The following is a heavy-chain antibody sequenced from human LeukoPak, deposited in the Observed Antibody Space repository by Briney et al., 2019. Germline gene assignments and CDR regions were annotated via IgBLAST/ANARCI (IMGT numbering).Heavy chain of an antibody. Sequence: GRSLRLSCAASGFTFSSYAMHWVRQAPGKGLEWVAVISYDGSNKYYADSVKGRFTISRDNSKNTLYLQMNGLRAEDTAVYYCAREKYYYDSSAIFDYWGQGTLVTVSS. V-gene: IGHV3-30-3*01. CDR3: AREKYYYDSSAIFDY. CDR2: ISYDGSNK. J-gene: IGHJ4*02. D-gene: IGHD3-22*01. CDR1: GFTFSSYA.